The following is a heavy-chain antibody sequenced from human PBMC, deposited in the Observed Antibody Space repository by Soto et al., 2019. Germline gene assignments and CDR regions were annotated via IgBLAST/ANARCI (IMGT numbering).Heavy chain of an antibody. D-gene: IGHD3-16*01. CDR2: IHFSGST. CDR1: GGSNNSDAHY. Sequence: QVQLRESGPGLVKPSQTLSLTCSVSGGSNNSDAHYWTWVRQLPGKGLEWIGYIHFSGSTYYSPSLRRRVTISLDTSKNQFSLKLTSVTAADSAVYYCARAHRRGWEIWGLDAFDLWGQGTVVTVSS. CDR3: ARAHRRGWEIWGLDAFDL. J-gene: IGHJ3*01. V-gene: IGHV4-30-4*08.